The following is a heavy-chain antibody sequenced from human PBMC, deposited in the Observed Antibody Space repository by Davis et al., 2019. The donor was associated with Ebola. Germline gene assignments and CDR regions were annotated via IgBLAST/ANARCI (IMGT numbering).Heavy chain of an antibody. CDR3: TTPGGQDSGYDVFDI. CDR2: INPNDGRT. D-gene: IGHD5-12*01. J-gene: IGHJ3*02. CDR1: AFSSTKYA. V-gene: IGHV1-46*03. Sequence: AASVKVSCKASAFSSTKYAMNWVRQAPGQGLEWMGMINPNDGRTIYAQKFQGRVTVTRDTSTTTVYMDLSSLRSEDTALYYCTTPGGQDSGYDVFDIWGQGTMVTVSS.